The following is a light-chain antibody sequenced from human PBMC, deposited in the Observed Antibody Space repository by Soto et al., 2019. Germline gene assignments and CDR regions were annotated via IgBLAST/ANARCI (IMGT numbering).Light chain of an antibody. CDR1: QSVSSSY. V-gene: IGKV3-20*01. CDR2: GAS. J-gene: IGKJ1*01. Sequence: EIVLTQSPATPCLSPGDRATLSCRDSQSVSSSYLAWYQQKPGQAPRLVRYGASRRATGIPDTFSASVSGTDFSLPISRLETADFAVYDGQKYGSSPNKTFGQGTKVDIK. CDR3: QKYGSSPNKT.